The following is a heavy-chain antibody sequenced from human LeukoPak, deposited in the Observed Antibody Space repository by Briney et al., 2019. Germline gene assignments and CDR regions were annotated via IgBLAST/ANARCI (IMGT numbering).Heavy chain of an antibody. CDR2: IYYSGST. V-gene: IGHV4-59*01. Sequence: PSETLSLTCTVSGGSISSYYWSWIRQPPGKGLEWIGYIYYSGSTNYNPSLKSRVTISVDTSKNQFSLKLSSVTAADTAVYYCARLFVGWAAAGDGDYWGQGTLVTVSS. J-gene: IGHJ4*02. D-gene: IGHD6-13*01. CDR3: ARLFVGWAAAGDGDY. CDR1: GGSISSYY.